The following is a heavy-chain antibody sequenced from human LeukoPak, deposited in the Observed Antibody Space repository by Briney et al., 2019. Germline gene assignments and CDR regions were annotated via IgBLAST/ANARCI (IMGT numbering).Heavy chain of an antibody. V-gene: IGHV3-30-3*01. CDR1: GFTFSSYA. Sequence: GRSLRLSCAASGFTFSSYAMHWVRQAPGKGLEWVAVISYDGSNKYYADSVKGRFTISRDNSKNTLYLQMNSLRAEDTAVYYCAKDAGGRGYMSYYFDYWGQGTLVTVSS. CDR3: AKDAGGRGYMSYYFDY. J-gene: IGHJ4*02. CDR2: ISYDGSNK. D-gene: IGHD5-18*01.